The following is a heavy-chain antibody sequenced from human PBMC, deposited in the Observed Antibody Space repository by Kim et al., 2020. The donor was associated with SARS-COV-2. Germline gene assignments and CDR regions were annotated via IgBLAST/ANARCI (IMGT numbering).Heavy chain of an antibody. CDR2: INHSGST. Sequence: SETLSLTCAVYGGSFSGYCWSWIRQPPGKGLEWIGEINHSGSTNYNPSLKSRVTISVDTSKNQFSLKLNSVTAADTAVYYCARGPVLLWFRPHWFDPWGQGTLVTVSS. CDR3: ARGPVLLWFRPHWFDP. CDR1: GGSFSGYC. D-gene: IGHD3-10*01. V-gene: IGHV4-34*01. J-gene: IGHJ5*02.